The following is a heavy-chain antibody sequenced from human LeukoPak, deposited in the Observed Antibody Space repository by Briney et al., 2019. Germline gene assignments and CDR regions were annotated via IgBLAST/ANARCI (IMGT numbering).Heavy chain of an antibody. CDR1: GGSISSSSYY. CDR2: LYYSGNI. D-gene: IGHD3-22*01. V-gene: IGHV4-39*01. J-gene: IGHJ4*02. Sequence: KPSETLSLTCTVSGGSISSSSYYWGWIRQPPGKGLEWIGSLYYSGNIFYNPSLKSRVTISVDTSKNRFSLKLSSVTAADTAVYYCARGYDSSGYPFDYWGQGTLVTVSS. CDR3: ARGYDSSGYPFDY.